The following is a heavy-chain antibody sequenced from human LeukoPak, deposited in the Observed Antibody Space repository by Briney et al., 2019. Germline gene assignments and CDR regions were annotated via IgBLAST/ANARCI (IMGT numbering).Heavy chain of an antibody. Sequence: GGSLRLSCAASGFTVRSNYMSWVRQAPGKGLEWVSIIYSGGSTYYADSVKGRFTISRDNAKNTLYLQMNSLRAEDTAVYYCAKDVYDFWSGYYNSYDYWGQGTLVTVSS. D-gene: IGHD3-3*01. J-gene: IGHJ4*02. V-gene: IGHV3-53*05. CDR2: IYSGGST. CDR1: GFTVRSNY. CDR3: AKDVYDFWSGYYNSYDY.